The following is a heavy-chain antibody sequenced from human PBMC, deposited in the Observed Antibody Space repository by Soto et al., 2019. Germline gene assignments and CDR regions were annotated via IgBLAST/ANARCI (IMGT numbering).Heavy chain of an antibody. CDR2: IIPILGIA. Sequence: GASVKVSCKASGGTFSSYTISWVRQAPGQGLEWMGRIIPILGIANYAQKFQGRVTITADKSTSTAYMELSSLRSEDTAVYYCARELLDRRQYSYYMDFRDKGTSGTGSS. CDR1: GGTFSSYT. V-gene: IGHV1-69*04. J-gene: IGHJ6*03. CDR3: ARELLDRRQYSYYMDF. D-gene: IGHD2-15*01.